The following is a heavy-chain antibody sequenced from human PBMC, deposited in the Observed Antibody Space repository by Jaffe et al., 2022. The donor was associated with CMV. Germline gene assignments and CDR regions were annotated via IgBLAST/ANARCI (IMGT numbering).Heavy chain of an antibody. CDR2: ISSSSSYI. CDR1: GFTFSSYS. Sequence: EVQLVESGGGLVKPGGSLRLSCAASGFTFSSYSMNWVRQAPGKGLEWVSSISSSSSYIYYADSVKGRFTISRDNAKNSLYLQMNSLRAEDTAVYYCARDRSYGYYYYYYMDVWGKGTTVTVSS. D-gene: IGHD5-18*01. V-gene: IGHV3-21*01. CDR3: ARDRSYGYYYYYYMDV. J-gene: IGHJ6*03.